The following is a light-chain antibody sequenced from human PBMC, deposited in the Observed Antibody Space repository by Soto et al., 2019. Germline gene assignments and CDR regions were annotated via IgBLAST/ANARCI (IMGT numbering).Light chain of an antibody. CDR3: QQYDDLPIT. CDR2: DAS. CDR1: QSISNY. J-gene: IGKJ5*01. Sequence: DIQMTQSPSSLSASVGDRVTITCRASQSISNYLNWYQQKPGKALKLLIYDASNLHPGVPSRFRGSGPGTEFSFNITSLQPEDVATYYCQQYDDLPITFGQGTRLEIK. V-gene: IGKV1-33*01.